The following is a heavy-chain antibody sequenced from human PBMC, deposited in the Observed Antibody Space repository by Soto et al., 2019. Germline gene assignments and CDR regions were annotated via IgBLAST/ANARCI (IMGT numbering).Heavy chain of an antibody. CDR3: ARDGRGVLWFGEDY. D-gene: IGHD3-10*01. CDR1: GFSFSSFG. V-gene: IGHV3-33*01. J-gene: IGHJ4*02. CDR2: IWYDGSNR. Sequence: SLRLSCAASGFSFSSFGMHWVRQAPGKGLEWVALIWYDGSNRYYADSVKGRFTISRDNSKNTLYLQMNSLRAEDTAVYYCARDGRGVLWFGEDYWGQGTLVTVSS.